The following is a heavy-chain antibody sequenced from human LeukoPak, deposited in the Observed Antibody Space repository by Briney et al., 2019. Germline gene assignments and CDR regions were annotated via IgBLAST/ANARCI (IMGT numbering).Heavy chain of an antibody. Sequence: PSETLSLTCTVSGGSISSYYWSWIRQPPGKGLEWIGYIYYSGSTNYNPSLKSRVTISVDTSKNQFSLKLSSVTGADTAVYYCARLLTGDFWSGYFLGMDVWGQGTTVTVSS. CDR3: ARLLTGDFWSGYFLGMDV. V-gene: IGHV4-59*08. J-gene: IGHJ6*02. CDR1: GGSISSYY. D-gene: IGHD3-3*01. CDR2: IYYSGST.